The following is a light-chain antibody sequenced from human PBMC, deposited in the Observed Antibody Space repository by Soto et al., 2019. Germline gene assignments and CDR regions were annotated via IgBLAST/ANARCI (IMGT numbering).Light chain of an antibody. CDR1: HGISTY. J-gene: IGKJ5*01. Sequence: IELTQSPSLLSSSVGDRVTITCRASHGISTYLAWYQQKPGKASKLMIYEASTLQSGVPSRFSGSGSGTEFTLTISGLLPEGFATYHCQQLNTLPFTVGQGTRLEI. CDR2: EAS. V-gene: IGKV1-9*01. CDR3: QQLNTLPFT.